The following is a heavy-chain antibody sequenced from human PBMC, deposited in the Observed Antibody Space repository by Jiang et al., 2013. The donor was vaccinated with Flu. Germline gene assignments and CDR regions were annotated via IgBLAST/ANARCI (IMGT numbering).Heavy chain of an antibody. CDR3: ARGGVAGLSYYYYGMDV. D-gene: IGHD6-19*01. J-gene: IGHJ6*02. V-gene: IGHV4-59*01. CDR2: IYYSGST. CDR1: GGSISSYY. Sequence: LLKPSETLSLTCTVSGGSISSYYWSWIRQPPGKGLEWIGYIYYSGSTNYNPSLKSRVTISVDTSKNQFSLKLSSVTAADTAVYYCARGGVAGLSYYYYGMDVWGQGTTVTVSS.